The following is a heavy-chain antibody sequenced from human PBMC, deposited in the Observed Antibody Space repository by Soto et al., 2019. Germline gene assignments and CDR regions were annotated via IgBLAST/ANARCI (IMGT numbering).Heavy chain of an antibody. CDR1: GGSISSSSYY. D-gene: IGHD6-6*01. CDR3: AREYSSSAGRYKAFDI. Sequence: SETLSLTCTVSGGSISSSSYYWGWIRQPPGKGLEWIGRINYSGSTYYNPSLKSRVTISVDTSKNQFSLKLSSVTAADTAVYYCAREYSSSAGRYKAFDIWGQGTMVTVSS. V-gene: IGHV4-39*07. CDR2: INYSGST. J-gene: IGHJ3*02.